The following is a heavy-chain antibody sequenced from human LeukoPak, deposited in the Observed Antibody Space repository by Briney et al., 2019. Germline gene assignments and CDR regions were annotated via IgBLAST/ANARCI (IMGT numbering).Heavy chain of an antibody. J-gene: IGHJ6*03. CDR2: IIPIFGTV. CDR1: GGTFSSYA. Sequence: GPSVKLSCKASGGTFSSYAIRGVRHAPAQGLEWIGGIIPIFGTVNYAQKFQGRVTITTDASTSTAYMELSSLRSEDTAVYYCARDSSRGLYYYYDLDVWGKGTTVTVSS. D-gene: IGHD6-13*01. V-gene: IGHV1-69*05. CDR3: ARDSSRGLYYYYDLDV.